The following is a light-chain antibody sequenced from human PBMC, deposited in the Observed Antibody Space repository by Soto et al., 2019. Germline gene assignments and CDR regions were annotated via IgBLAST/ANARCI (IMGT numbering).Light chain of an antibody. CDR1: QSLLHSNGYNY. CDR3: MQALQTPFT. CDR2: LGS. J-gene: IGKJ2*01. Sequence: DIVMTQSPLSLPVTPGEPASISCRSSQSLLHSNGYNYLDWYLQKPGQSPQLLIYLGSNRASGVPDRFSGSGSGTDFTLKISRVEGEDVGVYYCMQALQTPFTFCQGTKLEIK. V-gene: IGKV2-28*01.